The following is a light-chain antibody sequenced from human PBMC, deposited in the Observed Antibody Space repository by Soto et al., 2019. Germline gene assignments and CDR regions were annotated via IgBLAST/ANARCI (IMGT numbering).Light chain of an antibody. V-gene: IGLV2-14*01. Sequence: QSALTQPASVSGSPGQSITISCTGTSSDVGGYNYVSWYQQHPGKAPKLMIYDVSNRPSGVSNRFSGSKSGNTASLTISGLQAEDEADYYCSSYTSSSPYVFXTGTKVTVL. CDR1: SSDVGGYNY. CDR2: DVS. CDR3: SSYTSSSPYV. J-gene: IGLJ1*01.